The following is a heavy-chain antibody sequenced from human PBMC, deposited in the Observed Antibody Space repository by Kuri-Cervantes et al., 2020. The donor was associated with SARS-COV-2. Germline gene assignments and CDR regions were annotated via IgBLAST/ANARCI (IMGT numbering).Heavy chain of an antibody. J-gene: IGHJ6*02. CDR1: GGSISSYY. Sequence: ESLKISCTVSGGSISSYYWSWIRQPPGKGLEWIGYIYYSGSTNYNPSLKSRVTISVDTSKNQFSLKLSSVTAADTAVYYCVRDSSGYYYYGMDVWGQGTTVTVSS. D-gene: IGHD3-3*01. V-gene: IGHV4-59*01. CDR2: IYYSGST. CDR3: VRDSSGYYYYGMDV.